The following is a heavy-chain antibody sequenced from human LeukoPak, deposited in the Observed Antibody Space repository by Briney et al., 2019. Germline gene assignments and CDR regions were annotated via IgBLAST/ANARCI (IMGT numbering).Heavy chain of an antibody. V-gene: IGHV3-21*01. CDR3: ARGGYSTVVTPFDY. D-gene: IGHD4-23*01. CDR1: GFTFSSYS. CDR2: ISSSSSYI. J-gene: IGHJ4*02. Sequence: GGSLRLSCAASGFTFSSYSMNWVRQAPGKGLEWVSSISSSSSYIHYADSVKGRFTISRDNAKNSLYLQMNSLRAEDTAVYYCARGGYSTVVTPFDYWGQGTLVTVSS.